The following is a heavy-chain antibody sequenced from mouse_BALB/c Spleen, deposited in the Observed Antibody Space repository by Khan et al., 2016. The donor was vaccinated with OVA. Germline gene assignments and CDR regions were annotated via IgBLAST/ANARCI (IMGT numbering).Heavy chain of an antibody. CDR1: GFSLTNYG. CDR2: IWSDGST. V-gene: IGHV2-6-1*01. CDR3: ARQPYYHYYLMDY. D-gene: IGHD2-10*01. J-gene: IGHJ4*01. Sequence: VQLQESGPGLVAPSQSLSITCTISGFSLTNYGVHWVRQPPGKGLEWLVVIWSDGSTNYNSALKSRLSISKDNSKSQVFLKMSSLQTDDTAMYYCARQPYYHYYLMDYWGQGTSVTVSS.